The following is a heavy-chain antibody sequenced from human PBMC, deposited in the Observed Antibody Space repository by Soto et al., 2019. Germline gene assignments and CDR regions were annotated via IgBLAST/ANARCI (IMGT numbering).Heavy chain of an antibody. D-gene: IGHD3-22*01. Sequence: PLSLNCTGTDASIGSGGCFSSWIRQHPGKGLEWIGYIYYSGSTYYNPSLKSRVTISVDTSKNQFSLKLSSVTAADTAVYYCARINYYDTRGYPFDYWGQGIMVTVS. CDR1: DASIGSGGCF. CDR3: ARINYYDTRGYPFDY. CDR2: IYYSGST. V-gene: IGHV4-31*03. J-gene: IGHJ4*02.